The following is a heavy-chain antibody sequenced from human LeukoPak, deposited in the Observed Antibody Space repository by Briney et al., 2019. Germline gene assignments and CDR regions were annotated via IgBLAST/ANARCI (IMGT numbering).Heavy chain of an antibody. CDR1: GFTVSSNY. CDR2: IYSGGST. CDR3: ARSSAVVGATTFDY. V-gene: IGHV3-66*01. J-gene: IGHJ4*02. Sequence: GGSLRLSCAASGFTVSSNYMSWVRQAPGKGLEWVSVIYSGGSTYYADSVKGRFTISRDNSKNTLYLQMGSLRAEDMAVYYCARSSAVVGATTFDYWGQGTLVTVSS. D-gene: IGHD1-26*01.